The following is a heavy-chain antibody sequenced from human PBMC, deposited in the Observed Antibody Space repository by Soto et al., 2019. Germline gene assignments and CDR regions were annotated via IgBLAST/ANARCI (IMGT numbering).Heavy chain of an antibody. CDR1: GFSLTTSGVA. CDR3: AHSPYGDWKNFDY. D-gene: IGHD4-17*01. CDR2: IYLDADK. V-gene: IGHV2-5*02. J-gene: IGHJ4*02. Sequence: QITLKESGPTLVKPTQTLPLTCTFSGFSLTTSGVAVGWIRQPPGKALEWIALIYLDADKRHSPSLKSRLTITKDTSKNQVVLTKTNMDPGDTATYYCAHSPYGDWKNFDYWGQGSLVTVSS.